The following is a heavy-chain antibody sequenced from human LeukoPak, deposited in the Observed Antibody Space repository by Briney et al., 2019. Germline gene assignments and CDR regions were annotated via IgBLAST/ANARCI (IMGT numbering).Heavy chain of an antibody. Sequence: GASVKVSCKPSGDTFSDYGITWVRQAPGQGIEWMGWISGYNGNTNYAESLQGRVTMTIDTSTSTAYMDLRSLRSDDTAVYYCARVGLVDNEYGFYFYMDVWGKGTTVIVSS. CDR3: ARVGLVDNEYGFYFYMDV. D-gene: IGHD4/OR15-4a*01. CDR1: GDTFSDYG. J-gene: IGHJ6*03. CDR2: ISGYNGNT. V-gene: IGHV1-18*01.